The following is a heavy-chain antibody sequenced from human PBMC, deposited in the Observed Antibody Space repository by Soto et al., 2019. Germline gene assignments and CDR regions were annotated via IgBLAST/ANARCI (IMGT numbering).Heavy chain of an antibody. CDR2: FYYSGST. CDR3: ARHGRYYGSVSLWGYGRDF. V-gene: IGHV4-39*01. CDR1: GGSIGSSSYY. Sequence: SETLSLTCTVSGGSIGSSSYYWGWIRQTPGKGLEWIGSFYYSGSTHYNPSLKSRVTISLDTSKNQFSLKLNSVTAADTAVYYCARHGRYYGSVSLWGYGRDFWGQGTLVTVSS. D-gene: IGHD3-10*01. J-gene: IGHJ4*02.